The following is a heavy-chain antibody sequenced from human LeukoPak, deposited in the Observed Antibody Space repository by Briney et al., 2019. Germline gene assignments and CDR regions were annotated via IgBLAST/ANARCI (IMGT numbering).Heavy chain of an antibody. J-gene: IGHJ4*02. CDR3: ARVGPGIAAEA. V-gene: IGHV1-46*01. CDR1: GYTFTNYF. D-gene: IGHD6-13*01. Sequence: ASVKVPCKASGYTFTNYFIHWVRQAPGQGLEWMGIINPRDRSTDYPQKFQGRGAMTRDTSTTTVHMVLSSLRSEDTAMYYCARVGPGIAAEAWGQGTLVTVSS. CDR2: INPRDRST.